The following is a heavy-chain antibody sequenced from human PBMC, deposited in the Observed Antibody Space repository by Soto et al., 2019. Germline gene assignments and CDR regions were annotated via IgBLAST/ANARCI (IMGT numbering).Heavy chain of an antibody. CDR2: ISYDGSNK. CDR3: AKLVEDCSSTSCYVWRNFLQDGHGMDV. CDR1: GFTFSSYG. V-gene: IGHV3-30*18. J-gene: IGHJ6*02. D-gene: IGHD2-2*01. Sequence: GGSLRLSCAASGFTFSSYGMHWVRQAPGKGLEWVAVISYDGSNKYYADSVKGRFTISRDNSKNTLYLQMNGLRAEDTAVYYCAKLVEDCSSTSCYVWRNFLQDGHGMDVWGQGTTVTVSS.